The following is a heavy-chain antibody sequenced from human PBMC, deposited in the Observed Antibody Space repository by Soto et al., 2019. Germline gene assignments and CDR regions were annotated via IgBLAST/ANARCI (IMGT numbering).Heavy chain of an antibody. D-gene: IGHD3-9*01. V-gene: IGHV4-31*03. CDR1: GDSLSSGGHY. CDR2: IYDSVNT. J-gene: IGHJ4*02. Sequence: SETLSLTCTVSGDSLSSGGHYWSWIRQHPGKGLEWIGHIYDSVNTYYSPSLRGRVTISADMSKNQFSLNLRSVTAADTAVYYCARVDHRGYFAILTDYWGQGTLVTVSS. CDR3: ARVDHRGYFAILTDY.